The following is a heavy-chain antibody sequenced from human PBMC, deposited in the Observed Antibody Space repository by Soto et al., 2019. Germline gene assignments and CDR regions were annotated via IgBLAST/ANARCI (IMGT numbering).Heavy chain of an antibody. D-gene: IGHD3-10*01. Sequence: EVQVVESGGGLVQSGGSLTLSCAASGFTVSNSYMSWVRQAPGQGLEWVSAIYSGGSTYYADSVKGRFTISRDNSRNTLYLQMTSLRAEDTAVYFCARCDGSATYCFFFAYWGQGTPVTVSS. CDR1: GFTVSNSY. CDR2: IYSGGST. V-gene: IGHV3-66*01. CDR3: ARCDGSATYCFFFAY. J-gene: IGHJ4*02.